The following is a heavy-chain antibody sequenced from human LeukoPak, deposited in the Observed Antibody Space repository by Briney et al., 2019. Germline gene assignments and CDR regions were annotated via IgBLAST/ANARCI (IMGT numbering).Heavy chain of an antibody. V-gene: IGHV4-61*02. CDR1: GGPISSGSYY. D-gene: IGHD3-22*01. CDR3: ASTGDSSGYYPPYYYYGMDV. CDR2: IYTSGST. Sequence: PSQTLSLTCTVSGGPISSGSYYWSWIRQPAGKGLEWIGRIYTSGSTNYNPSLKSRVTISLDTSKNQFSLKLSSVTAADTAVYYCASTGDSSGYYPPYYYYGMDVWGQGTTVTVSS. J-gene: IGHJ6*02.